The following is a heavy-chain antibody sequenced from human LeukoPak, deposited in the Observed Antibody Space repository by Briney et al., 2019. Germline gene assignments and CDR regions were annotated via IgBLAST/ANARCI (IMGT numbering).Heavy chain of an antibody. D-gene: IGHD3-10*01. J-gene: IGHJ4*02. CDR2: IYYSGST. CDR3: ARGFGLSPDY. Sequence: SETLSLTCTVSGGSISSGGYYWSWIRQHPGKGLEWIGYIYYSGSTYYNPSLKSRVTISEDTSKNQFSLKLSSVTAADTAVHYCARGFGLSPDYWGQGTLVTVSS. CDR1: GGSISSGGYY. V-gene: IGHV4-31*03.